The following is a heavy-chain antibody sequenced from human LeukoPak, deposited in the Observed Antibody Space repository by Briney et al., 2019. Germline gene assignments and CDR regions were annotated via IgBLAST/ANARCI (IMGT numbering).Heavy chain of an antibody. CDR1: GGSISSSNW. Sequence: PSETLSLTCAVSGGSISSSNWWSWVRQPPGKGLEWIGEIYHSGSTKYNPSLKSRVTISVDKSKNQFSLKLSSVTAADTAVYYCASTRQRDTGTDYWGQGTLVTVSS. V-gene: IGHV4-4*02. D-gene: IGHD5-18*01. CDR2: IYHSGST. CDR3: ASTRQRDTGTDY. J-gene: IGHJ4*02.